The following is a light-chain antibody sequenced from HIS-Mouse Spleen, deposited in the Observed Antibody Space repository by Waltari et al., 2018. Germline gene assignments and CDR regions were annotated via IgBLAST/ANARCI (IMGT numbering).Light chain of an antibody. V-gene: IGLV2-23*01. Sequence: QSALTQPASVSGSPGQSITISCTGTSSDAGSYTLVSWYHQHPGKAPKRMIYEGSKRPSGVSNRFSGSKSGNTASLTISGLQAEDEADYYCCSYAGSSTPVVFGGGTKLTVL. J-gene: IGLJ2*01. CDR2: EGS. CDR3: CSYAGSSTPVV. CDR1: SSDAGSYTL.